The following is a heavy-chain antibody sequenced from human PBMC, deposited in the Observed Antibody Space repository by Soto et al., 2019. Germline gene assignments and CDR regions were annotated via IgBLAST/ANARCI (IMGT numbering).Heavy chain of an antibody. CDR2: IYYIGST. J-gene: IGHJ5*02. Sequence: SDTLSLTCTFSCGSISSCGYYCIFIVQHPGKGLEWIVYIYYIGSTYYNPSLKIRVTISVDTSKNQFSLKLSSVTAADTAVYYCARVSRYGDYFIYTWFDPWGQGTLVTVSS. D-gene: IGHD4-17*01. V-gene: IGHV4-31*03. CDR1: CGSISSCGYY. CDR3: ARVSRYGDYFIYTWFDP.